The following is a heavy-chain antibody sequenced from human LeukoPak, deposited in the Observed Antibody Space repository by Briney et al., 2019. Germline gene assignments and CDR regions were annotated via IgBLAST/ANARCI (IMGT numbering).Heavy chain of an antibody. CDR3: AELGITMIGGV. CDR1: GFTFGFYS. Sequence: GGSLRLSCAASGFTFGFYSMNWVRQAPGKGLEWVSHISSTSDTIYYADSVQGRFTISRDNAKNSLYLQMNSLRAEDTAVYYCAELGITMIGGVWGKGTTVTISA. J-gene: IGHJ6*04. V-gene: IGHV3-48*04. CDR2: ISSTSDTI. D-gene: IGHD3-10*02.